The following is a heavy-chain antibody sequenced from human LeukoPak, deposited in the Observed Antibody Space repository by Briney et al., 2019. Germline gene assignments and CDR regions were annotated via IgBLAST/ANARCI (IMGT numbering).Heavy chain of an antibody. CDR1: GGSFSGYY. CDR2: INHSGST. D-gene: IGHD3-9*01. J-gene: IGHJ4*02. V-gene: IGHV4-34*01. Sequence: SETLSLTCAVCGGSFSGYYWSWIRQPPGKGLEWIGEINHSGSTNYNPSLKSRVTISVDTSKNQFSLKLSSVTAADTAVYYCAREILTGFMYYFDYWGQGTLVTVSS. CDR3: AREILTGFMYYFDY.